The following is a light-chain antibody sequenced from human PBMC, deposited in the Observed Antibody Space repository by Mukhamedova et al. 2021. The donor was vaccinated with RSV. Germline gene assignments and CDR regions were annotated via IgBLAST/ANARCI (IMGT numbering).Light chain of an antibody. CDR1: GISNY. Sequence: GISNYLAWYQQKPGTLPKLLMYAASTLHPGVPSRFSGSGAGTDFTLPISSLQPEDVATYYCQKYDSAPLTFGGGTKVEIK. J-gene: IGKJ4*01. CDR3: QKYDSAPLT. V-gene: IGKV1-27*01. CDR2: AAS.